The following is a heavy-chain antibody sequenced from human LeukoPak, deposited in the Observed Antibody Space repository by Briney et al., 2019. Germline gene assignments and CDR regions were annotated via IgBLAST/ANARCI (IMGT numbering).Heavy chain of an antibody. J-gene: IGHJ5*02. CDR3: ARVDITIFGMVIIGWFDP. D-gene: IGHD3-3*01. CDR2: IYHSGST. V-gene: IGHV4-4*02. Sequence: PSGTLSLTCAVSGGSISSSNWWSWVRQPPGKGLEWIGEIYHSGSTNYNPSLKSRVTISVDKSKNQFSLKLSSVTAADTAVYYCARVDITIFGMVIIGWFDPWGQGTLVTVSS. CDR1: GGSISSSNW.